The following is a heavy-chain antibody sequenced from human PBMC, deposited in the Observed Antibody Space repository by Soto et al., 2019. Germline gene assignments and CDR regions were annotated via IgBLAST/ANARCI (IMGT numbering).Heavy chain of an antibody. D-gene: IGHD4-17*01. J-gene: IGHJ4*02. Sequence: GESLKTSCKGSGYSFTTYWISWVRQMPGKGLELMGRIDPSDSYTNYSPSFQGHVTLSADKSISTAYLQWSSLKASDTAMYYCARQGDYEFDYWGQGTLVTVSS. V-gene: IGHV5-10-1*01. CDR3: ARQGDYEFDY. CDR1: GYSFTTYW. CDR2: IDPSDSYT.